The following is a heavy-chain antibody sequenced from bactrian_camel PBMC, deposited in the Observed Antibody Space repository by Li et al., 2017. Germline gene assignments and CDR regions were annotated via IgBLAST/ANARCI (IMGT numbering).Heavy chain of an antibody. V-gene: IGHV3S53*01. D-gene: IGHD1*01. Sequence: VQLVESGGGSVQAGGSLRLSCTASGVSTSCMAWFREAPGKEREGVATIDSDGSTLYADSVKGRFTISKDSAKSTLYLQMNSLRPEDAAMYYCAADPWCTEQYADRRYWGQGTQVTGS. J-gene: IGHJ4*01. CDR2: IDSDGST. CDR1: GVSTSC. CDR3: AADPWCTEQYADRRY.